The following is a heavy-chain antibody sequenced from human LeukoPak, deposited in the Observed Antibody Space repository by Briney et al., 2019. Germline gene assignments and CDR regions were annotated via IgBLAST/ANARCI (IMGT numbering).Heavy chain of an antibody. J-gene: IGHJ3*02. CDR2: IYPGDSDT. CDR3: ARDRPHDAFDI. CDR1: GYRFTSYW. V-gene: IGHV5-51*01. Sequence: GESLKICCTGSGYRFTSYWIGWVRQMPGKGLEWMGIIYPGDSDTRYSPSFQGQVTISADKSISTAYLQWSSLKASDTAMYYCARDRPHDAFDIWGQGTMVTVSS.